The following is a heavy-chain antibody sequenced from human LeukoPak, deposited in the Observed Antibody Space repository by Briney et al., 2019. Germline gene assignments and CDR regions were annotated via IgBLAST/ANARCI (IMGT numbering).Heavy chain of an antibody. J-gene: IGHJ4*02. V-gene: IGHV4-59*01. D-gene: IGHD3-10*01. Sequence: SETLSLTCTVSGGSISSYYWSWLRQPPGKGLEWIGYIYYSGSTNYNPSLKSRVTISVDTSKNQFSLKLSSVTAADTAGYYCARTYYPQVAFDYWRQGGLATVSS. CDR1: GGSISSYY. CDR3: ARTYYPQVAFDY. CDR2: IYYSGST.